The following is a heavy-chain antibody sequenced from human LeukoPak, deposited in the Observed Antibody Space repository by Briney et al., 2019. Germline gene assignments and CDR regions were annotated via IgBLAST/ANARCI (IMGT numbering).Heavy chain of an antibody. D-gene: IGHD4-17*01. CDR2: IKSKADGGTI. V-gene: IGHV3-15*01. CDR3: TTDLPITTVTTFSLGAYDY. J-gene: IGHJ4*02. CDR1: GFTFSNAW. Sequence: GGSLRLSCAASGFTFSNAWMSWVRQAPGKGLEWVGRIKSKADGGTIDYAAPVKGRFTISRDDSKNTLYLQMNSLKTEDTAVYYCTTDLPITTVTTFSLGAYDYWGQGTLVTVSS.